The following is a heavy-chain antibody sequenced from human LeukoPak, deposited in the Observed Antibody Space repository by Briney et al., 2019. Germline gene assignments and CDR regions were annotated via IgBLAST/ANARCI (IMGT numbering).Heavy chain of an antibody. CDR1: GGSISSSSHY. J-gene: IGHJ4*02. Sequence: KSSETLSLTCTVSGGSISSSSHYWGWIRQPPGKGLEWIGSIYYSGSTYYNPSLKSRVTISADTSKNQFSLKLRSVTAADTAVYYCARPLYSSAWYAYWGQGTLVTVSS. D-gene: IGHD6-19*01. V-gene: IGHV4-39*01. CDR2: IYYSGST. CDR3: ARPLYSSAWYAY.